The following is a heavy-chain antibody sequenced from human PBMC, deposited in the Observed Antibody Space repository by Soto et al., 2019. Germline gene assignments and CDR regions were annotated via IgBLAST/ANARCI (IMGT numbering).Heavy chain of an antibody. D-gene: IGHD6-19*01. CDR2: INPNSGGT. Sequence: ASVKVSCKASGYTFTGYYMHWVRQAPGQGLEWMGWINPNSGGTNYAQKFQGWVIMTRDASISTAYMELSRLRSDDTAVYYCARAGPLAVAGYYYYGMDVWGQGTTVTVSS. J-gene: IGHJ6*02. V-gene: IGHV1-2*04. CDR3: ARAGPLAVAGYYYYGMDV. CDR1: GYTFTGYY.